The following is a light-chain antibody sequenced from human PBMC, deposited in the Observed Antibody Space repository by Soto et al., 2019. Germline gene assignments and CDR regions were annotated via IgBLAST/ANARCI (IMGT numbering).Light chain of an antibody. CDR1: QSVSSY. CDR3: QQSSDWPLT. J-gene: IGKJ4*01. CDR2: DVS. Sequence: EIVLTQSPATLSLSPGERATLSCRASQSVSSYLAWYQQRPGQAPRLLIYDVSNGDTGIPARFSGSGSGTDFTLTISSREPEDFAVYYCQQSSDWPLTFGGGTKVEIK. V-gene: IGKV3-11*01.